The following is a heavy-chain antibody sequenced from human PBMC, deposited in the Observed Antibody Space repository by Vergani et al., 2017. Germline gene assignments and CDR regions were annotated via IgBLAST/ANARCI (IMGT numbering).Heavy chain of an antibody. J-gene: IGHJ4*02. CDR1: GGSISSYY. CDR2: IYYSGST. D-gene: IGHD2-15*01. Sequence: QVQLQESGPGLVKPSDTLSLTCTVSGGSISSYYWSWIRQPPGKGLEWLGYIYYSGSTNYNPSLKSRFPISVDTSKNQFSLKLSSVSAADTAVYYCASDSRDCSGVSCYCYWGQGSLVTVSS. V-gene: IGHV4-59*07. CDR3: ASDSRDCSGVSCYCY.